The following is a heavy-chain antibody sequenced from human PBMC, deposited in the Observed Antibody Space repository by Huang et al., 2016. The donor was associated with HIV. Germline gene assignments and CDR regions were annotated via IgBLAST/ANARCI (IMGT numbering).Heavy chain of an antibody. D-gene: IGHD6-13*01. CDR2: ISPSSSFI. J-gene: IGHJ4*02. Sequence: EVQLVESGGGLVKPGGSLRLSCAASGFSLDSYNMYWVRQTPGKGLLLVSSISPSSSFIDYADSVKGRFSISRDNAKNSLYLQMNNLRGEDTAVYYCARDRGQQLSPFDSWGQGTLVTVSS. CDR1: GFSLDSYN. CDR3: ARDRGQQLSPFDS. V-gene: IGHV3-21*01.